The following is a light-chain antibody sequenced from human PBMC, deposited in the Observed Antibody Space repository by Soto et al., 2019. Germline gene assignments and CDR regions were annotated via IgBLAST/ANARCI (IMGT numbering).Light chain of an antibody. CDR2: ATS. CDR3: LQDYNYPLT. V-gene: IGKV1-6*01. CDR1: QGIRND. J-gene: IGKJ4*01. Sequence: AIQMTQSPSSLSASVGDRVTITCRASQGIRNDLGWYQQKPGKAPKLLIYATSTLQSGVPSRFSGTGSGTDFTLTISSLQPEDFATYYCLQDYNYPLTFGGGTKVEI.